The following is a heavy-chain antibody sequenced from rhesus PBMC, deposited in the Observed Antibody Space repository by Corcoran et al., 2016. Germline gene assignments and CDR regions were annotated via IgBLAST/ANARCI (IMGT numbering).Heavy chain of an antibody. CDR3: TRGRSSSIQYFEF. J-gene: IGHJ1*01. V-gene: IGHV1-1*01. D-gene: IGHD4-29*01. Sequence: QVQLVQSGAEIKQPGASVKLSCKASGYTFTSYSMHWVRQAPGQGLEWIGLISPYNGNKDYAPNFQGRVTITTDASTSTGYMELSSLRSEDTAVYYCTRGRSSSIQYFEFWGQGALVTVSS. CDR2: ISPYNGNK. CDR1: GYTFTSYS.